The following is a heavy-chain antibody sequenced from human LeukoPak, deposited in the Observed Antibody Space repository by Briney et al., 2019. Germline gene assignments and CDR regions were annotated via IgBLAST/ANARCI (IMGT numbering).Heavy chain of an antibody. J-gene: IGHJ4*02. CDR2: IKRDGTEK. D-gene: IGHD1-26*01. Sequence: GGSLRLSCAASRSTFNTYWMSWVRQAPGKGLEWVATIKRDGTEKYYVDPVKGRFTISRDNAKNSLYLQMSSLRVEDTAVYYCARLVGDRTIYDYWGQGTLVTVSS. V-gene: IGHV3-7*01. CDR3: ARLVGDRTIYDY. CDR1: RSTFNTYW.